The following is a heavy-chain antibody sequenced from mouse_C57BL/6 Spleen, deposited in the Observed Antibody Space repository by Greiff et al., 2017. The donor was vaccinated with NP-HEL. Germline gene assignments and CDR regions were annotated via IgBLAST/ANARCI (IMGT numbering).Heavy chain of an antibody. CDR3: ARELREGGFAY. CDR1: GYSITSGYY. D-gene: IGHD1-1*01. Sequence: DVQLVESGPGLVKPSQSLSLTCSVTGYSITSGYYWNWIRQFPGNKLEWMGYISYDGSNNYNPSLKNRISITRDTSKNQFFLKLNSVTTEDTATYYCARELREGGFAYWGQGTLVTVSA. J-gene: IGHJ3*01. CDR2: ISYDGSN. V-gene: IGHV3-6*01.